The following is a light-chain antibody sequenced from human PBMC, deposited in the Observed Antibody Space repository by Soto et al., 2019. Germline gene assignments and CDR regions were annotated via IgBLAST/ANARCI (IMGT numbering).Light chain of an antibody. CDR1: TSNIGSNY. CDR3: ATWDDSLSGYI. CDR2: RNN. V-gene: IGLV1-47*01. J-gene: IGLJ1*01. Sequence: QSVLTQPPSASGTPGKRVTISCSGSTSNIGSNYVYWYQQLPGTAPKLLIYRNNQRPSGVPDRFSGAKSGTSASLAISGLRTEDEADYSCATWDDSLSGYIFGTGTKLTVL.